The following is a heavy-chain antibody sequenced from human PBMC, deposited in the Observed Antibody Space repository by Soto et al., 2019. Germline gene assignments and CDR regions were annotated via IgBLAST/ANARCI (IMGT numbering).Heavy chain of an antibody. CDR1: GFSFSAYG. Sequence: GGSLRLSCAASGFSFSAYGMHWVRQAPGKGLGWVAVISYDGSHKYYADSVKGRFTISRDNSKNTLYLQMNSLRAEDTAVYYCASAITIFGVVTSYYYYGMDVWGQGTTVTVSS. CDR2: ISYDGSHK. D-gene: IGHD3-3*01. CDR3: ASAITIFGVVTSYYYYGMDV. V-gene: IGHV3-30*03. J-gene: IGHJ6*02.